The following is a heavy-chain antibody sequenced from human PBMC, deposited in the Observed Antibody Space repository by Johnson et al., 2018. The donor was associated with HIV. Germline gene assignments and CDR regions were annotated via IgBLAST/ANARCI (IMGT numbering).Heavy chain of an antibody. CDR3: AKCTEWCLVHDAFDI. CDR2: ISYDGSNK. CDR1: GFTFSSYG. Sequence: VQLVESGGGVVQPGRSLRLSCAASGFTFSSYGMHWVRQAPGKGLEWVAVISYDGSNKYYADSVKGRFTISRDNSKNTLSLQMNSLRAEDTAGYYCAKCTEWCLVHDAFDIWGQGTMVTVSS. J-gene: IGHJ3*02. V-gene: IGHV3-30*18. D-gene: IGHD2-21*02.